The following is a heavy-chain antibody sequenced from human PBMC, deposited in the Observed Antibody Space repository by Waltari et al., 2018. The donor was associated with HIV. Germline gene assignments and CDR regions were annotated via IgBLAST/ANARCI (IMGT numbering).Heavy chain of an antibody. CDR2: IIPIFGTA. J-gene: IGHJ5*02. Sequence: SYAISWVRQAPGQGLEWMGGIIPIFGTANYAQKFQGRVTITADESTSTAYMELSSLRSEDTAVYYCARVQGAKYSSGRHNWFDPWGQGTLVTVSS. V-gene: IGHV1-69*01. D-gene: IGHD6-19*01. CDR1: SYA. CDR3: ARVQGAKYSSGRHNWFDP.